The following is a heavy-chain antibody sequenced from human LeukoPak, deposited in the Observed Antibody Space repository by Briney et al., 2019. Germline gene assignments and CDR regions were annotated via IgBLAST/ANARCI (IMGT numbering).Heavy chain of an antibody. CDR3: AGLVEISTVAGTYYFDY. D-gene: IGHD6-19*01. V-gene: IGHV1-3*01. J-gene: IGHJ4*02. Sequence: KFQGRVTITRDTSASTAYMELSSLRSEDTVVYYCAGLVEISTVAGTYYFDYWGQGTLVTVSS.